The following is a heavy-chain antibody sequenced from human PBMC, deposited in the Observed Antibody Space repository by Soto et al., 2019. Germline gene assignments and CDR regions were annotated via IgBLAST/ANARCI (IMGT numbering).Heavy chain of an antibody. CDR2: INPKGDGK. D-gene: IGHD3-16*01. J-gene: IGHJ4*02. CDR1: EQTITGHY. CDR3: ASVPLSSTNIDYLEH. V-gene: IGHV1-2*02. Sequence: QVQMVQSGPEVKKPGASVKISCKASEQTITGHYIQWVRQAPGQGLEWMGWINPKGDGKKYAQHFQGRITVTRDTSINTCYMELRALTSDDTAVYYCASVPLSSTNIDYLEHWGQGTLVTVSS.